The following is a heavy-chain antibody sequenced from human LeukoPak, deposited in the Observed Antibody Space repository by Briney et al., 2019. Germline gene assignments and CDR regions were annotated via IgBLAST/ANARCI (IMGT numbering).Heavy chain of an antibody. CDR1: GGSISSYY. CDR3: ARGEPYSTYFDY. CDR2: IYHSGST. D-gene: IGHD6-13*01. Sequence: SETLSLTCTVSGGSISSYYWSWIRQPPGKGLEWIGEIYHSGSTNYNPSLKSRVTISVDKSKNQFSLKLSSVTAADTAVYYCARGEPYSTYFDYWGQGTLVTVSS. J-gene: IGHJ4*02. V-gene: IGHV4-59*12.